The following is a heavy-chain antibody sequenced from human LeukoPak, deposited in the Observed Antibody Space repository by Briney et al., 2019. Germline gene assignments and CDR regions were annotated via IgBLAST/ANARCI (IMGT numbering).Heavy chain of an antibody. D-gene: IGHD2-21*01. Sequence: GGALRLSCAASGFTFSRYGMHWVRQAPGKRREWVAFLPYDGSNKYYADSVKGRFTISRDNSKNTLYLQMNSLRLEAKAMYYCDREPDLLSWVPKYAFDIWGQGTMVTVSS. CDR1: GFTFSRYG. J-gene: IGHJ3*02. CDR3: DREPDLLSWVPKYAFDI. CDR2: LPYDGSNK. V-gene: IGHV3-30*02.